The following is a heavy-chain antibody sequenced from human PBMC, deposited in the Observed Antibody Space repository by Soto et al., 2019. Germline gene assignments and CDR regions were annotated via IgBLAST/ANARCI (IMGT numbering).Heavy chain of an antibody. V-gene: IGHV4-30-4*01. D-gene: IGHD3-10*01. CDR1: GGSISGGDDY. CDR3: ARETLYRVWFGEPNSGDY. J-gene: IGHJ4*02. Sequence: SETLSLTCTVSGGSISGGDDYWSWIRQPPGKGLEWIRYIYYSGSTYYNPSLKSRVTISVDTSKNQFSLKLSSVTAADTAVYYCARETLYRVWFGEPNSGDYWGQGTLVTVSS. CDR2: IYYSGST.